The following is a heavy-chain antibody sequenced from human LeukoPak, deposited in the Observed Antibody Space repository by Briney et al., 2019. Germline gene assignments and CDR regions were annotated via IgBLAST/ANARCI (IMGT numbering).Heavy chain of an antibody. CDR3: ANSGCSGSWNFDY. Sequence: GXXLRLSCAASGFTFSSYAMSWVGQAPGKGREWVSAISGSGGSTYYADSVKGRFTISRDNSKNTLYLQMNSLRAEDTAVYYCANSGCSGSWNFDYWGQGTLVTVSS. D-gene: IGHD3-10*02. CDR1: GFTFSSYA. V-gene: IGHV3-23*01. CDR2: ISGSGGST. J-gene: IGHJ4*02.